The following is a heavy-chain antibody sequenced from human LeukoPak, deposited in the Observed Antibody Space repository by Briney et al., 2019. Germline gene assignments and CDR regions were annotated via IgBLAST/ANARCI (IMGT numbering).Heavy chain of an antibody. D-gene: IGHD6-19*01. CDR3: ARGISSGWYGGWFDP. J-gene: IGHJ5*02. CDR1: GGSIISYY. Sequence: KPSETPSLTCTVSGGSIISYYWNWLRQPPGKGLEWIGYIYYTGSTNYNPSLKSRVTISKDTSKNQFSLNLSSVTAADTAVYYCARGISSGWYGGWFDPWGQGTLVIVSS. V-gene: IGHV4-59*01. CDR2: IYYTGST.